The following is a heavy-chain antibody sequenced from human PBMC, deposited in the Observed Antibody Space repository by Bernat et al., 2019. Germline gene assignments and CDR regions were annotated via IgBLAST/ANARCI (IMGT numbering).Heavy chain of an antibody. CDR3: AKLFNSDKKWFDP. J-gene: IGHJ5*02. CDR1: GYTFTAYG. Sequence: QVQLVQSGAEVEKPGASVKVSCKTSGYTFTAYGVTWVRQAPGQGLEWVGWISAKTGNTNYAQMFQGRVTMTTDTSTSTAYMELRSLTPDDTAVYFCAKLFNSDKKWFDPWGQGTLVTVSS. V-gene: IGHV1-18*01. D-gene: IGHD2-21*02. CDR2: ISAKTGNT.